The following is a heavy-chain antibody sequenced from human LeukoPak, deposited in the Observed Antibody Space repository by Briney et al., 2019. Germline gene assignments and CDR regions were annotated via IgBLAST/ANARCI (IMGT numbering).Heavy chain of an antibody. Sequence: GRSLRLSCAGSGFAVSSSYMSWVRQAPGKGLEWVSAIYAVRSGGWTYYADSVKGRFTISRDNSNNMLYLQMNNLRDEDTAMYYCAREFGYCSTTSCPLGYWGQGTLVTVSS. V-gene: IGHV3-66*01. CDR3: AREFGYCSTTSCPLGY. J-gene: IGHJ4*02. CDR1: GFAVSSSY. D-gene: IGHD2-2*03. CDR2: IYAVRSGGWT.